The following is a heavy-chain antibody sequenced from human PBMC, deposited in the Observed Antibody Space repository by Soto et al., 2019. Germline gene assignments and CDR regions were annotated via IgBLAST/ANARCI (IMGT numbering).Heavy chain of an antibody. D-gene: IGHD3-10*01. CDR2: IYYSGST. Sequence: SETLSLTCTVSGGSISSGGYYWSWIRQHPGKGLEWIGYIYYSGSTNYNPSLKSRVTISVDTSKNQFSLELSSVTAADTAVYYCARHDMGRYYGSGSYFLDYYYYMDVWGKGTTVTVSS. J-gene: IGHJ6*03. CDR1: GGSISSGGYY. CDR3: ARHDMGRYYGSGSYFLDYYYYMDV. V-gene: IGHV4-61*08.